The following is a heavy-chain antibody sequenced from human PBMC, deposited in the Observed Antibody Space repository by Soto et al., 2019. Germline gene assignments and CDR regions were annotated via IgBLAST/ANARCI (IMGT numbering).Heavy chain of an antibody. J-gene: IGHJ4*02. CDR2: IKDGGRT. D-gene: IGHD5-12*01. CDR1: GGSLSGYY. CDR3: ARGQEGVVATH. V-gene: IGHV4-34*01. Sequence: QVQLQQWGAGLLKLSETLSLNCAVNGGSLSGYYWSWIRQPPGKGLEWIGEIKDGGRTNYSPSLKRRATISSATSNNQFSLRLYSVTAADTGVYYCARGQEGVVATHWDQGTLVTVSS.